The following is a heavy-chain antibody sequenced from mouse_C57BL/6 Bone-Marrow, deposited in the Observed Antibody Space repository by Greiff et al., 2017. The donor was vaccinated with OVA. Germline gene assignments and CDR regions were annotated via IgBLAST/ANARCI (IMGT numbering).Heavy chain of an antibody. CDR2: ILPGSGST. V-gene: IGHV1-9*01. D-gene: IGHD2-4*01. CDR3: ASPTYYDYFDY. CDR1: GYTFTGYW. Sequence: QVQLQQSGAELMKPGASVKLSCKATGYTFTGYWLEWVKQRPGHGLEWIGEILPGSGSTNYNEKFKGKATLTADTSSNTAYMQLSSLTTEDSAIYYCASPTYYDYFDYWGQGTTLTVSS. J-gene: IGHJ2*01.